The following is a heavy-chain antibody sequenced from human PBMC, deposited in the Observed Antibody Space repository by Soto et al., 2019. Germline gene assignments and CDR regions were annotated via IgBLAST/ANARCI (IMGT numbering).Heavy chain of an antibody. CDR1: GFTFSSYA. CDR2: ISGSGGST. CDR3: AKAFIVGATGPQYFQH. D-gene: IGHD1-26*01. V-gene: IGHV3-23*01. Sequence: GGSLRLSCAASGFTFSSYAMSRVRQAPGKGLEWVSAISGSGGSTYYADSVKGRFTISRDNSKNTLYLQMNSLRAEDTAVYYCAKAFIVGATGPQYFQHWGQGTLVTVSS. J-gene: IGHJ1*01.